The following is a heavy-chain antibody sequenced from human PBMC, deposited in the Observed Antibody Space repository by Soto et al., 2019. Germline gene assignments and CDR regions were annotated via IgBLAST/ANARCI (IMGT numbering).Heavy chain of an antibody. V-gene: IGHV3-23*01. D-gene: IGHD6-6*01. CDR2: ISDSGSLT. Sequence: VQLLESGGDLVHPGASLRLSCAASGFAFSSHPMSWVRQAPEKGLEWVAGISDSGSLTYNADSVRGRFTIYRDKSKNTLYLQMNSLRAEDTAVYYCARRPFGSSRSFDIWGQGTMVTVSS. CDR3: ARRPFGSSRSFDI. CDR1: GFAFSSHP. J-gene: IGHJ3*02.